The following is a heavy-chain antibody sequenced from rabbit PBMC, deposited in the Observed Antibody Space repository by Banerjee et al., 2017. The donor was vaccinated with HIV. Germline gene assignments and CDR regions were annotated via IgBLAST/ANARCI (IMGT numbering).Heavy chain of an antibody. CDR3: ASNATTMAYFHF. D-gene: IGHD2-1*01. CDR1: GFSFSSYF. V-gene: IGHV1S45*01. CDR2: IYTGDGST. Sequence: QEQLEESGGDLVKPEGSLTLTCTASGFSFSSYFMCWARQAPGKGLEWIACIYTGDGSTYYASWAKGRFTISKTSSTTVTLQMTSLTVADTATYFCASNATTMAYFHFWGQGTLVTVS. J-gene: IGHJ3*01.